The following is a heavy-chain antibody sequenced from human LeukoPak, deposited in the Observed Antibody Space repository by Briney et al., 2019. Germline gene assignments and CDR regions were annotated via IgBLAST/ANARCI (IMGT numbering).Heavy chain of an antibody. CDR2: TYYRSKWYN. CDR1: GDSVSSNSAA. CDR3: ARGWQLGEYYYYYYMDV. D-gene: IGHD6-6*01. V-gene: IGHV6-1*01. J-gene: IGHJ6*03. Sequence: SQTLSLTCAISGDSVSSNSAAWNWIRQSPSRGLEWLGRTYYRSKWYNDYAVSVKSRITINPDTSKNQFSLQLNSVTPEDTAVYYCARGWQLGEYYYYYYMDVWGKGTTVTVSS.